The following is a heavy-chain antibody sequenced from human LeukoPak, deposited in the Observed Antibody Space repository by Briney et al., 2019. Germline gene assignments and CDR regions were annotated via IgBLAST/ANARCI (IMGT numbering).Heavy chain of an antibody. CDR3: ARLTKFLTTYYPTP. V-gene: IGHV4-59*08. CDR1: GGSITGYY. D-gene: IGHD2/OR15-2a*01. J-gene: IGHJ5*02. Sequence: SETLSLTCTVSGGSITGYYWSWIRQPPGKGLEWVGYIFSSGSTNYNPSLKSRVTISLDTSKSQFSLKLISVTASDTAVYYCARLTKFLTTYYPTPWGQGTLVTVSA. CDR2: IFSSGST.